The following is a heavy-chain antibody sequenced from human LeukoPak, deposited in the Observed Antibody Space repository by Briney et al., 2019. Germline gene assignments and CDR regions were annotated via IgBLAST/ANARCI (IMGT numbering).Heavy chain of an antibody. Sequence: GESLKISCKGSGYSFTSYWIGWVRQMPGEGLEWMGIIYPGDSDTRYSPSFQGQVTISADKSISTAYLQWSSLKASDTAMYYCARPLYYYDSSGYYESAFDIWGQGTMVTVSS. CDR1: GYSFTSYW. V-gene: IGHV5-51*01. D-gene: IGHD3-22*01. CDR2: IYPGDSDT. CDR3: ARPLYYYDSSGYYESAFDI. J-gene: IGHJ3*02.